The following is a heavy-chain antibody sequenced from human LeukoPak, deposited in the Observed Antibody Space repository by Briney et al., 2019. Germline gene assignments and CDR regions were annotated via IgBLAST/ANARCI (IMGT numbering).Heavy chain of an antibody. D-gene: IGHD6-13*01. CDR1: GGSISSYY. V-gene: IGHV4-59*01. J-gene: IGHJ5*02. Sequence: PSETLSLTCTVSGGSISSYYWSWIRQPPGKGLEWIGYIYNSGSTNYNPSLKSRVTISVDTSKNQFSLKLSSVTAADTAVYYCARGTLDSSSWYPPWFDPWGQGTLVTVSS. CDR2: IYNSGST. CDR3: ARGTLDSSSWYPPWFDP.